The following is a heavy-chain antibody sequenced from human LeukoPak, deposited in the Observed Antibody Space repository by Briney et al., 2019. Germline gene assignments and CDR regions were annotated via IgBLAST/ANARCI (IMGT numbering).Heavy chain of an antibody. D-gene: IGHD1-26*01. J-gene: IGHJ4*02. CDR1: EYSFATYW. V-gene: IGHV5-51*01. Sequence: HGESLKISCQGSEYSFATYWIAWLRQLPGKGLEWMGIIYPSDSDTRYRPSFQGQVTISADKSIKTAYLQWSSLKASDTAMYYCARPLQGIVGATGFDYWGQGTLVTVSS. CDR2: IYPSDSDT. CDR3: ARPLQGIVGATGFDY.